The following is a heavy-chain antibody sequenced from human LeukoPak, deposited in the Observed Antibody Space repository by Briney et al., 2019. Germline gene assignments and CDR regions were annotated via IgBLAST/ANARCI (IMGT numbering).Heavy chain of an antibody. J-gene: IGHJ4*02. CDR3: VRHFGGSVPGPLDY. V-gene: IGHV4-39*01. D-gene: IGHD4-23*01. CDR1: GGSISSSSYY. Sequence: PSETLSLTCTVSGGSISSSSYYWGWIRQPPGEGLEWIGSIYYSGSTYYNPSLESRVTISVDTSKNQFSLQLNSVTAADMGLCYCVRHFGGSVPGPLDYWGQGTLVTVSS. CDR2: IYYSGST.